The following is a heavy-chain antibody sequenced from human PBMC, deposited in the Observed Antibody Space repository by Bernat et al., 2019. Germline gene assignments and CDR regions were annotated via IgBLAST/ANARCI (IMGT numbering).Heavy chain of an antibody. CDR1: GYTFTSYA. D-gene: IGHD3-10*01. Sequence: YGYTFTSYAMNWVRQAPGQGLEWMGRINTNTGNPTYAQGFTGRFVFSLDTSVSPAYLQITNLNAEDTAVYYCARDNHNYFGSGNDRDYWGQG. CDR3: ARDNHNYFGSGNDRDY. CDR2: INTNTGNP. V-gene: IGHV7-4-1*02. J-gene: IGHJ4*02.